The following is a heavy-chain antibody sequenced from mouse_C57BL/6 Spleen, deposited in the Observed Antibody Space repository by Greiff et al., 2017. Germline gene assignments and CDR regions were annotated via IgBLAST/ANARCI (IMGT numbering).Heavy chain of an antibody. V-gene: IGHV1-19*01. CDR1: GYTFTDYY. J-gene: IGHJ4*01. CDR3: ARRNFVYAMDY. CDR2: INPYNGGT. Sequence: EVQLQESGPVLVKPGASVKMSCKASGYTFTDYYMNWVKQSPGKSLEWIGVINPYNGGTSYNPKFKGKATLTVDKSSSTAYMKLNSLTSEDSAVYDCARRNFVYAMDYWGQGTSVTVAS.